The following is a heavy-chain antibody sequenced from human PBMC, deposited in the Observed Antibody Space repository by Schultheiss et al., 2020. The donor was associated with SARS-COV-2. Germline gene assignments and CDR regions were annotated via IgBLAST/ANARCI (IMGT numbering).Heavy chain of an antibody. J-gene: IGHJ4*02. CDR3: ARRLLTYSQKGRGYYFDY. Sequence: SETLSLTCTVSGGSISSSSYYWGWIRQPPGKGLEWIGSIYYSGSTYYNPSLKSRVTISVDTSKNQFSLKLSSVTAADTAVYYCARRLLTYSQKGRGYYFDYWGQGTLVTVSS. CDR2: IYYSGST. D-gene: IGHD3-10*01. CDR1: GGSISSSSYY. V-gene: IGHV4-39*01.